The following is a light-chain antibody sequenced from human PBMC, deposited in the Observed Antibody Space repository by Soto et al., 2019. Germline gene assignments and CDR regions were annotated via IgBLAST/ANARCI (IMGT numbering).Light chain of an antibody. Sequence: DIQMTQSPFTLSASVGDRVTITCRASQSVSRWLAWYQQKPGKAPKLLIYSASSLDSGVPSRFSGSGSGTEFTITISSLQSDDSATYYCQQYQPWTFGQGTKVEIK. J-gene: IGKJ1*01. V-gene: IGKV1-5*03. CDR3: QQYQPWT. CDR1: QSVSRW. CDR2: SAS.